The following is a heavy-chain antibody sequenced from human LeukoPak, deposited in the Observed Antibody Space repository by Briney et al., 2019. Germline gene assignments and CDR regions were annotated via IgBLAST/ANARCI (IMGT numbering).Heavy chain of an antibody. CDR3: AKDPWDYYDSSGYPLSY. CDR2: ISGSGGST. CDR1: GLTFSSYA. D-gene: IGHD3-22*01. V-gene: IGHV3-23*01. Sequence: PGGSLRLSCAASGLTFSSYAMSWVRQAPGKGLEWVSAISGSGGSTYYADSVKGRFTISRDNSKNTLYLQMNSLRAEDTAVYYCAKDPWDYYDSSGYPLSYWGQGTLVTVSS. J-gene: IGHJ4*02.